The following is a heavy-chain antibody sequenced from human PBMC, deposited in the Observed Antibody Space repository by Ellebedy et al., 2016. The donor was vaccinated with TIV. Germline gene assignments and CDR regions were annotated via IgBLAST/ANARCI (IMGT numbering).Heavy chain of an antibody. CDR2: ISGSGGST. Sequence: GESLKISXAASGFTFSSYAMSWVRQAPGKGLEWVSVISGSGGSTYYADSVKGRFTISRDNSKNTLYLQMNSLRAEDTAVYYCAKCLGIAARPGGYWGQGTLVTVSS. V-gene: IGHV3-23*01. CDR3: AKCLGIAARPGGY. J-gene: IGHJ4*02. D-gene: IGHD6-6*01. CDR1: GFTFSSYA.